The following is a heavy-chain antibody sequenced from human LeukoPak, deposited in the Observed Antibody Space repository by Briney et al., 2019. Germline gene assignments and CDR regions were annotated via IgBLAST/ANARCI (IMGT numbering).Heavy chain of an antibody. V-gene: IGHV3-21*01. CDR1: GFTFSSQS. Sequence: RGSLRLSWAASGFTFSSQSMEWVRPAPGKGLEWVSSFSSSSSYIYYGDSVKGRFTISRDNAKNSLYLQMNSLRAEDTAVYYCARGPVDSNAFDGWGQGTMVTASS. CDR2: FSSSSSYI. J-gene: IGHJ3*01. CDR3: ARGPVDSNAFDG. D-gene: IGHD2-21*01.